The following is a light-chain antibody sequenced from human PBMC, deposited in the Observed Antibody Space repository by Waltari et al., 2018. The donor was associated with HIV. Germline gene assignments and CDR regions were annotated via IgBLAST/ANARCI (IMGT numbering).Light chain of an antibody. CDR2: GAS. Sequence: VIWMTQSPSLLSASTGDRVTISCRVSQGISSYLAWYQQKPGKAPELVIYGASTLQSGVPSRFSGSGSGTDFTLTISCLQSEDFETYYCQQYYSFPPTFGGGTKVEIK. CDR3: QQYYSFPPT. J-gene: IGKJ4*01. CDR1: QGISSY. V-gene: IGKV1D-8*01.